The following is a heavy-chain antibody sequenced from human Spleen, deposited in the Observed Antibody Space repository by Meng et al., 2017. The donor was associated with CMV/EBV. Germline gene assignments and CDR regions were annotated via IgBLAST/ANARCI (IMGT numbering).Heavy chain of an antibody. CDR1: GFTFSSYW. CDR2: IKQDGSEK. J-gene: IGHJ4*02. V-gene: IGHV3-7*05. D-gene: IGHD2-2*01. Sequence: GESLKISCAASGFTFSSYWMSWVRQAPGKGLEWVANIKQDGSEKYYVDSVKGRFTISRDSSKSSLSLQMNSLRTEDTAFYYCVKSNGGRHCTSTSCRRYFDYWGQGTLVTVSS. CDR3: VKSNGGRHCTSTSCRRYFDY.